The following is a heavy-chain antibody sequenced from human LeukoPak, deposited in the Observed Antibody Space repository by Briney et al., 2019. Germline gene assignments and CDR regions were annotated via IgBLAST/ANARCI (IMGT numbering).Heavy chain of an antibody. CDR3: ARQGLDRLRSYGHKRGDAFDI. D-gene: IGHD5-18*01. Sequence: SETLSLTCTVSGGSISSGSYYWSWIRQPAGKGLEWIGRIYTSGSTNYNPSLKSRVTISVDTSKNQFSLKLSSVTAADTAVYYCARQGLDRLRSYGHKRGDAFDIWGQGTMVTVSS. CDR2: IYTSGST. V-gene: IGHV4-61*02. CDR1: GGSISSGSYY. J-gene: IGHJ3*02.